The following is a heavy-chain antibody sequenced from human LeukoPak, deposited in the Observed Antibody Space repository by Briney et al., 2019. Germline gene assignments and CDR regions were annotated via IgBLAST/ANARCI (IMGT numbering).Heavy chain of an antibody. D-gene: IGHD6-13*01. Sequence: RLSCAASGFTFSSYWMSWVRQAPGKGLEWVANIKQDGREKYYVDSVKGRFTISRDNAKNSLYLQMNSLRAEDTAVYYSARGLYSSSWYYHFDYWGQGTLVTVSS. CDR2: IKQDGREK. J-gene: IGHJ4*02. CDR1: GFTFSSYW. V-gene: IGHV3-7*01. CDR3: ARGLYSSSWYYHFDY.